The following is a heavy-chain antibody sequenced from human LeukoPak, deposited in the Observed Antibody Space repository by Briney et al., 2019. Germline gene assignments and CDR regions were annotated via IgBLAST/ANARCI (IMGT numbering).Heavy chain of an antibody. V-gene: IGHV3-30*02. J-gene: IGHJ4*02. D-gene: IGHD2-2*01. CDR3: AKDRLIVPAASSFDY. CDR1: GFTFSSYG. CDR2: IRYDGNNK. Sequence: GGSLRLSCAASGFTFSSYGMHWVRQAPGKGLEWVAFIRYDGNNKNYADSVRGRFTISRDNSKNTVYLQMNSLRAEETAVYYCAKDRLIVPAASSFDYWGQGTLVTVSS.